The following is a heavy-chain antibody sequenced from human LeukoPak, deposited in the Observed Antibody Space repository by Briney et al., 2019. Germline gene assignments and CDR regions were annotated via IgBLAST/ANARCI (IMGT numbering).Heavy chain of an antibody. D-gene: IGHD3-22*01. CDR3: AKEREDSSVGFDY. CDR2: ISWNSGSI. Sequence: GGSLRLSCAASGFTFDDYAMHWVRQAPGKGLEWVSGISWNSGSIGYADSAKGRFTISRDNAKNSLYLQMNSLRAEDTALYYCAKEREDSSVGFDYWGQGTLVTVSS. V-gene: IGHV3-9*01. CDR1: GFTFDDYA. J-gene: IGHJ4*02.